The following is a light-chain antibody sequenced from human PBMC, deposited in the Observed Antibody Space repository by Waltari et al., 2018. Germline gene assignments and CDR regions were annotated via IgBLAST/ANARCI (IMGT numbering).Light chain of an antibody. CDR1: QSVLSSSHNKNY. V-gene: IGKV4-1*01. CDR3: QQCYTFPYT. CDR2: WAA. J-gene: IGKJ2*01. Sequence: IVLTQSPDSLAVSLGERATIKCKSSQSVLSSSHNKNYLRWYQQQPGQPPKLLIPWAATRESGVPGRFSGRGSGTDFTLTISSLQAEDVAVYFCQQCYTFPYTFGQGTKLEIK.